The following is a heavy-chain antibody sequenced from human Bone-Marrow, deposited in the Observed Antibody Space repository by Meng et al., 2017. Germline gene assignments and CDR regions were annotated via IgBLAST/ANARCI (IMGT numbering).Heavy chain of an antibody. CDR1: GFSFNTYP. V-gene: IGHV3-21*01. CDR2: ISSTSNDI. Sequence: GESLKISCAASGFSFNTYPVNWVRQAPGKGLQWVSSISSTSNDIYYADSVKGRFTISRDNAENSLYLQMNSLRVDDTAVYYCTRDQGGVTPDYWGQGALVTVSS. J-gene: IGHJ4*02. D-gene: IGHD2-21*02. CDR3: TRDQGGVTPDY.